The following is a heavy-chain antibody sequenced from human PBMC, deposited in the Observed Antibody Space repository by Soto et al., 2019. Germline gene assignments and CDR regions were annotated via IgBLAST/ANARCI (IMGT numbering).Heavy chain of an antibody. V-gene: IGHV3-7*03. CDR2: IRQDGSQT. D-gene: IGHD2-2*01. J-gene: IGHJ4*02. CDR1: GFSFSSYW. Sequence: PGGSLRLSCVASGFSFSSYWMSWVRQAPGGGLEWVANIRQDGSQTYYVDSVKGRFTISRDNAKNTLYLQMNSLRAEDTAVYYCAKDRGRVVVVPAARDLDYWGQGTLVTVSS. CDR3: AKDRGRVVVVPAARDLDY.